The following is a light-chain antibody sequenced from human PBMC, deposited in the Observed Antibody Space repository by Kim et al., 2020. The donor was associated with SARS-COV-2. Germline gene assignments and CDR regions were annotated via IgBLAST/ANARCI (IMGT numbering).Light chain of an antibody. CDR1: KLGDKY. V-gene: IGLV3-1*01. J-gene: IGLJ2*01. CDR3: QAWVSSTVI. CDR2: QDN. Sequence: SYELTQPPSVSVSPGQTASITCSGDKLGDKYACWYQQKPGQSPVLVIYQDNKRPSGIPERFSGSNSGNTATLTISGTQAMDEADYYCQAWVSSTVIFGGGTQLTVL.